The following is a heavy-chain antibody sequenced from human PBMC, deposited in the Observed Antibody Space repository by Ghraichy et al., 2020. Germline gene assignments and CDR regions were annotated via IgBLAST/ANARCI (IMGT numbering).Heavy chain of an antibody. CDR1: GFTFSSYW. V-gene: IGHV3-74*03. CDR3: ACLPYYDFWSDYLGSRDY. CDR2: ISRDGSRI. Sequence: GGSLRLSCAASGFTFSSYWMNWVRQAPGKGLVWVSRISRDGSRITYADSVKGRFTISRDNAKNTLYLQMNNLRADDTAVYYCACLPYYDFWSDYLGSRDYWGQGTLVNVS. J-gene: IGHJ4*02. D-gene: IGHD3-3*01.